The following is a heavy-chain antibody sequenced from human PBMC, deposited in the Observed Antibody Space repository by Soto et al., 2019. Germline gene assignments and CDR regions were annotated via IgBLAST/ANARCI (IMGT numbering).Heavy chain of an antibody. CDR3: AKDLFSNQIAVAPSAF. D-gene: IGHD6-19*01. CDR2: ISGSGGST. Sequence: WGALRLSCAASGFTFSIYAMSWVRQAPGKGLEWVSAISGSGGSTYYADSVKGRFTISRDNSKNTLYLQMNSLRAEDTAVYYCAKDLFSNQIAVAPSAFWGQGTLVTVSS. J-gene: IGHJ4*02. CDR1: GFTFSIYA. V-gene: IGHV3-23*01.